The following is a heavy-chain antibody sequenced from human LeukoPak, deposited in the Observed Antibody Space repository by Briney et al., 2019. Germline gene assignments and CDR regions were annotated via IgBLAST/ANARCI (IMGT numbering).Heavy chain of an antibody. V-gene: IGHV4-39*01. D-gene: IGHD3-3*01. CDR3: QSRFLEWLLDY. Sequence: SSETLSLTCTVSGGSISSNNYFWGWIRQPPGKGLEWIGSIYDSGSTYYNPSLKSRVTISVDTSKNQFSLKLNSVTAADTAMYYCQSRFLEWLLDYWGQETLVTVSS. J-gene: IGHJ4*02. CDR2: IYDSGST. CDR1: GGSISSNNYF.